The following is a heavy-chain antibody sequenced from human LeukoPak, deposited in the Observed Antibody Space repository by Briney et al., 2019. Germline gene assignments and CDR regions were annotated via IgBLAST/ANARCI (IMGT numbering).Heavy chain of an antibody. CDR1: GYSFTSYW. Sequence: GESLKISCKGSGYSFTSYWIGWVRQLPGKGLEWMGIIYPGDSDTRYSPSFQGQVTISADKSISTAYLQGSSLKASDTAMYYCARHGEVGAKMRVFDYWGQGTLVTVSS. D-gene: IGHD1-26*01. J-gene: IGHJ4*02. V-gene: IGHV5-51*01. CDR3: ARHGEVGAKMRVFDY. CDR2: IYPGDSDT.